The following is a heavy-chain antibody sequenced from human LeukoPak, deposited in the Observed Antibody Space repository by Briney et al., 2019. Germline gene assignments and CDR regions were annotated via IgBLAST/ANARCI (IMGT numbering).Heavy chain of an antibody. CDR3: ARDRTTMVRGVKAWYFDL. Sequence: SVKVSCKASGGTFSSYAISWVRQAPGQGLEWMGGIIPIFGTANYAQKFQGRVTITADESTSTAYMELSSLRAEDTAVYYCARDRTTMVRGVKAWYFDLWGRGTLVTVSS. V-gene: IGHV1-69*13. CDR1: GGTFSSYA. CDR2: IIPIFGTA. J-gene: IGHJ2*01. D-gene: IGHD3-10*01.